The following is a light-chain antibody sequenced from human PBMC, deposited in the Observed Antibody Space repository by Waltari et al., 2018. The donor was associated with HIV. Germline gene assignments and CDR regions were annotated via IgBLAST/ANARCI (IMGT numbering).Light chain of an antibody. CDR1: VLTMQY. J-gene: IGLJ3*02. Sequence: SYELTQPHSVSVSPGQTARITCCGEVLTMQYIYWYQQKPGQAPVLVIYKDKERPSGIPERFSGSSTGTTVTLTISGVQAEDEADYYCQSADSSTTYWVFGGGTKLTVL. CDR3: QSADSSTTYWV. V-gene: IGLV3-25*03. CDR2: KDK.